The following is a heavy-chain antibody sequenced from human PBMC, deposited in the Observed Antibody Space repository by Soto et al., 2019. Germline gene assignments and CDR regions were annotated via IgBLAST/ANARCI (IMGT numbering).Heavy chain of an antibody. Sequence: HVHLVQSGAEVKKPGASVQVSCKVSVYAFTTYGITWVRQAPGQGLECMGWISAHNGNTNYAQKLQGRVTVTRDTSTSTAYMELRSLRTDDPGVYYCARGRYVDYWGQGALVTVSS. J-gene: IGHJ4*02. CDR1: VYAFTTYG. D-gene: IGHD1-1*01. CDR2: ISAHNGNT. V-gene: IGHV1-18*01. CDR3: ARGRYVDY.